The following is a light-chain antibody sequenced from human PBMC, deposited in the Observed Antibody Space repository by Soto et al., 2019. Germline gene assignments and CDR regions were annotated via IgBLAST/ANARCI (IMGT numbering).Light chain of an antibody. V-gene: IGLV2-14*01. CDR2: EVT. J-gene: IGLJ1*01. CDR3: VSYTDTDPLV. CDR1: NTDVGQDKS. Sequence: QSALTQPASVSGSRGQSIIISCVGRNTDVGQDKSVSWYQQGPGKAPKLLIFEVTNRPSGVSNRFSGSRSGNTASLTISGLQPDDEGDYFCVSYTDTDPLVFGTGTKATVL.